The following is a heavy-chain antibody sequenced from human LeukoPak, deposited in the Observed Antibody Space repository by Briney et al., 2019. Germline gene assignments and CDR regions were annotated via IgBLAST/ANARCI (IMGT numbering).Heavy chain of an antibody. D-gene: IGHD2-21*01. J-gene: IGHJ4*02. Sequence: GGSLRLSCAASGFTFSSYSMNWVRQAPGKGLEWVSAISGSGGSTYYADSVKGRFTISRDNSKNTLYLQMNSLRAEDTAVYYCAKVMSILWWYESWGQGTLVTVSS. CDR3: AKVMSILWWYES. V-gene: IGHV3-23*01. CDR1: GFTFSSYS. CDR2: ISGSGGST.